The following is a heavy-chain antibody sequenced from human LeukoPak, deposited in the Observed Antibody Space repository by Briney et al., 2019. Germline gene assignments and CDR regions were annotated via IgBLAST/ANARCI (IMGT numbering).Heavy chain of an antibody. CDR1: GFTFSSYA. V-gene: IGHV3-23*01. CDR2: ISGSGGST. D-gene: IGHD3-10*01. Sequence: GGSLRLSCAASGFTFSSYAMSWVRQAPGKGLEWVSAISGSGGSTYYADSVKGRFTISRDNSKNTLYLQMNSLRAEDTAVYYCAKNALFLWFGESNFDYLGQGTLVTVSS. J-gene: IGHJ4*02. CDR3: AKNALFLWFGESNFDY.